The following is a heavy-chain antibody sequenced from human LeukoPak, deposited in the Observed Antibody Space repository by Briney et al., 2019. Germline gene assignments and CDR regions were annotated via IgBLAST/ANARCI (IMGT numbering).Heavy chain of an antibody. D-gene: IGHD2-2*01. J-gene: IGHJ4*02. CDR2: ITSSGTYI. CDR3: ARDEYCSSTSCYRPLDY. CDR1: GFTFNNYN. V-gene: IGHV3-21*01. Sequence: GGSLRLSCAASGFTFNNYNMNWVRQAPGKALEWVSSITSSGTYIFYADSVKGRFTISRDNAKNSLYLQMNSLRAEDTAVYYCARDEYCSSTSCYRPLDYWGQGTLVTVSS.